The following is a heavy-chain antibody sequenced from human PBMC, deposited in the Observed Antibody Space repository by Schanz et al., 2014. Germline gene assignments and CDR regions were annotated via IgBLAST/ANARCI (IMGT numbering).Heavy chain of an antibody. Sequence: EVQLVESGGGLVQPGRSLRLSCAASGFPFNEYGMLWVRQAPGKGLEWVSAINGNGGITYYADSVRGRFTISRDNSMNTVYLQMNSLRSDDAAVYYCARAQGVIRLYYGVDVWGQGTTVTVSS. V-gene: IGHV3-23*04. CDR1: GFPFNEYG. J-gene: IGHJ6*02. CDR3: ARAQGVIRLYYGVDV. D-gene: IGHD3-10*01. CDR2: INGNGGIT.